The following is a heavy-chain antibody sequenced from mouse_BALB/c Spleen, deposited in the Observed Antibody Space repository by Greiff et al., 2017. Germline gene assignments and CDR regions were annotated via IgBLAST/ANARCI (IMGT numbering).Heavy chain of an antibody. CDR3: ARDRYGDDMDY. D-gene: IGHD1-1*02. CDR1: GFTFTSFT. J-gene: IGHJ4*01. Sequence: QVQLKESGAELARPGASVKLSCKASGFTFTSFTMHWVRQRPGQGLEWIGYINPSSGYTNYKQKFKDKATLTADKSSSTAYMQLSSLTSEDAAVYKCARDRYGDDMDYWGQGTAVTVSA. CDR2: INPSSGYT. V-gene: IGHV1-4*01.